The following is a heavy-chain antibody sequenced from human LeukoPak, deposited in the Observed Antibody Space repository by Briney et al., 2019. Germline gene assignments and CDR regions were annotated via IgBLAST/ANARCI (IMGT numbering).Heavy chain of an antibody. V-gene: IGHV1-2*02. CDR3: AEDYYDSSGLDAFDI. CDR2: INPNSGGT. J-gene: IGHJ3*02. D-gene: IGHD3-22*01. Sequence: GASVKVSCKASGYTFTGYYMHWVRQAPGQGLEWMGWINPNSGGTNYAQKFQGRVTMTRDTSISTAYMELSRLRSDDTAVYYCAEDYYDSSGLDAFDIWGQGTMVTVSS. CDR1: GYTFTGYY.